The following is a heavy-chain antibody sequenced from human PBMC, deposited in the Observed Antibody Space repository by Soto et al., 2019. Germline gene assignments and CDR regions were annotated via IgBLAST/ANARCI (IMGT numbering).Heavy chain of an antibody. CDR3: ARDPGGSFDS. CDR2: IYYSGST. Sequence: LSLTCTVSGGSISNYYWSWIRQPPGGGLEWIGYIYYSGSTNYNPALKSRLTISVGTSRKEFSLRLTSVTAADSAVYYCARDPGGSFDSWGQGTLVTVSS. J-gene: IGHJ4*02. CDR1: GGSISNYY. D-gene: IGHD1-26*01. V-gene: IGHV4-59*01.